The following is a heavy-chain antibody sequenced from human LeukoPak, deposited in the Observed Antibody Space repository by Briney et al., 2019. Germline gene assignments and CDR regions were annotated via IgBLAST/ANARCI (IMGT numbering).Heavy chain of an antibody. CDR1: GFTVSSNY. Sequence: GGSLTLSCAASGFTVSSNYMSWVRQAPGKGLEWVSVICSDGSTYYMDSVKGRFTISRDNSKNKLYLQMNSLRAEDTAVYFCARVRYYGSGTYFFDYWGQGTLVTVSS. CDR3: ARVRYYGSGTYFFDY. CDR2: ICSDGST. V-gene: IGHV3-53*01. J-gene: IGHJ4*02. D-gene: IGHD3-10*01.